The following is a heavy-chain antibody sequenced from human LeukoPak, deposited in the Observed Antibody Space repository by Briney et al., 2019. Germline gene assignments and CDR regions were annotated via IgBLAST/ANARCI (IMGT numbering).Heavy chain of an antibody. CDR1: GGSISSGDYY. D-gene: IGHD6-6*01. J-gene: IGHJ4*02. V-gene: IGHV4-30-4*08. CDR2: IYYSGST. Sequence: SETLSLTCTVSGGSISSGDYYLSWIRQPPGKGLEWIGYIYYSGSTYYNPSLKSRVTISVDTSKNQFSLKLSSVTAADTAVYYCASGSGKSIAALPPFDYWGQGTLVTVSS. CDR3: ASGSGKSIAALPPFDY.